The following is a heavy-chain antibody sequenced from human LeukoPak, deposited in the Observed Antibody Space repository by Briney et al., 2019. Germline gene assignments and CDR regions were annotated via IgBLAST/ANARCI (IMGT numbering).Heavy chain of an antibody. Sequence: ASVKVSCKASGGTFSSYAISWVRQAPGQGLEWMGRIIPILGIANYAQKFQGRVTITADKSTSTAYMELSSLRSEDTAVYYCAREGRVTGLLDHWGQGTLVTVSS. V-gene: IGHV1-69*04. CDR2: IIPILGIA. J-gene: IGHJ4*02. CDR1: GGTFSSYA. D-gene: IGHD2-8*02. CDR3: AREGRVTGLLDH.